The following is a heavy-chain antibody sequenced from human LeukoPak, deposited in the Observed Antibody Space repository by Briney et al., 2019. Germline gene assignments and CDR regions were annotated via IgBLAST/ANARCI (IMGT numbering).Heavy chain of an antibody. D-gene: IGHD3-3*01. CDR1: GFTFDDYA. CDR2: ISWNSGSI. Sequence: GGSLRLSCAASGFTFDDYAMPWVRQAPGKGLEWVSGISWNSGSIGYADSVKGRFTISRDNAKNSLYLQMNSLRAEDTALYYCAKDVRFLEWAQQRSDAFDIWGQGTMVTVSS. J-gene: IGHJ3*02. V-gene: IGHV3-9*01. CDR3: AKDVRFLEWAQQRSDAFDI.